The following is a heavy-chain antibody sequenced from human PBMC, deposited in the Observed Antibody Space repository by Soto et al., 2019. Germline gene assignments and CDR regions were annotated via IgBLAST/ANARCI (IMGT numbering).Heavy chain of an antibody. Sequence: QITLKESGPQLVKPTQTLTLTCSFSGFSLSTRGAHVGWIRQPPEKALEWLALIYWDDDKRYSTSLKTRLTITKVTPKHHVVVTLTNVDPAYTGTYYCAHTGKKASSGYSLDYWGQGTLVTV. CDR3: AHTGKKASSGYSLDY. D-gene: IGHD5-12*01. CDR2: IYWDDDK. V-gene: IGHV2-5*02. J-gene: IGHJ4*02. CDR1: GFSLSTRGAH.